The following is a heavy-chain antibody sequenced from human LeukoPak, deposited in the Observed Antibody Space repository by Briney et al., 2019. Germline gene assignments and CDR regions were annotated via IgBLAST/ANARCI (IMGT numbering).Heavy chain of an antibody. CDR2: ISGSGGST. D-gene: IGHD3-22*01. CDR1: GITFNSYA. Sequence: GGSLRLSCAASGITFNSYAMSWVRQAPGKGLEWVSSISGSGGSTYYADSVKGRFTISRDNSQNTLYLQMNSLRAEDTALYYRASLDYFDSSDYGDYWGQGTLVTVSS. CDR3: ASLDYFDSSDYGDY. V-gene: IGHV3-23*01. J-gene: IGHJ4*02.